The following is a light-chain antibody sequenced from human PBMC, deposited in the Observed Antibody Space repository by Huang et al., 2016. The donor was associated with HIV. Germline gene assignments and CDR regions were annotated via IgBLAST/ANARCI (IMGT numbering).Light chain of an antibody. Sequence: DIQMTQSPSTLSASVGDRVTITCRASQSISSWLAWYQQKPGKAPNLLIYDASSLESGVPSRFSGSGSGTEFTLRISSLQPDNFATYYCQQYNSYPYTFGQGTKLEIK. J-gene: IGKJ2*01. CDR2: DAS. V-gene: IGKV1-5*01. CDR1: QSISSW. CDR3: QQYNSYPYT.